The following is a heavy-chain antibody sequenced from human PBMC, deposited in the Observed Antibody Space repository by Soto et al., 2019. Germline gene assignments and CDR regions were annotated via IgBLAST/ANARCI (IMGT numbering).Heavy chain of an antibody. D-gene: IGHD4-17*01. CDR1: GYSFTSYW. J-gene: IGHJ3*02. CDR3: ARLYRDHRDFSDAFEI. V-gene: IGHV5-51*01. CDR2: IYPGDSDT. Sequence: GESLKISCKGSGYSFTSYWIGWVRQMPGKGLEWLGIIYPGDSDTRYSPSFQGQVTISADKSISTAYLQWSSLKASDTTMYYCARLYRDHRDFSDAFEIWAQGTMVTV.